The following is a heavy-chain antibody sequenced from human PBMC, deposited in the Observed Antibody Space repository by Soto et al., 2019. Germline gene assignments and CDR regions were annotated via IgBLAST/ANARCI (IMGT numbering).Heavy chain of an antibody. CDR1: GFTFSSYW. D-gene: IGHD2-15*01. CDR3: ARGWRYCSGGSCYRWEAFDH. Sequence: GGSLRLSCAASGFTFSSYWMSWVRQAPGKGLEWVANIKQDGSEKYYVDSVKGRFTISRDNAKNSLYLQMNSLRAEDTAVYYCARGWRYCSGGSCYRWEAFDHWGQGTLVTVSS. CDR2: IKQDGSEK. V-gene: IGHV3-7*01. J-gene: IGHJ4*02.